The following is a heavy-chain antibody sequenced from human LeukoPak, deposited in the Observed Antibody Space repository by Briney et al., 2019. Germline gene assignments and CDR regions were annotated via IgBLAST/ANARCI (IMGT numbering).Heavy chain of an antibody. CDR1: GFTFDYYA. J-gene: IGHJ4*02. CDR3: AKDTGDSGWYNTGLFDY. V-gene: IGHV3-43D*03. Sequence: GGSLRLSFAASGFTFDYYAMHWVRQAPGKGLEWVALISWYNSNMYFGDSVKGRFIVSRDNSKNSLYLQMNGLQPGDSDGHYRAKDTGDSGWYNTGLFDYWRQGTLVTVSS. D-gene: IGHD6-19*01. CDR2: ISWYNSNM.